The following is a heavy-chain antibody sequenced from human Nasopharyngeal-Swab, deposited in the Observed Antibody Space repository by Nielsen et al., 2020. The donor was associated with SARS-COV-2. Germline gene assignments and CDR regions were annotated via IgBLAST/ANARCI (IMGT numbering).Heavy chain of an antibody. CDR3: AKDKGGGNLLFWYFDY. CDR1: GFTFSTHG. Sequence: GESLKISCAASGFTFSTHGMHWVRQAPGKGLEWVATIWYDGSNKYYADSVKGRFTISRGNSKNTLFLQTNSLRAEDTALYYCAKDKGGGNLLFWYFDYWGQGTLVTVSS. CDR2: IWYDGSNK. J-gene: IGHJ4*02. V-gene: IGHV3-30*02. D-gene: IGHD4-23*01.